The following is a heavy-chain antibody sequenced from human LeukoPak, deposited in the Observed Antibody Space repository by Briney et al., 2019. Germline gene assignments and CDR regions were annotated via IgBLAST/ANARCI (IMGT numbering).Heavy chain of an antibody. J-gene: IGHJ4*02. CDR1: GYTFTSYG. D-gene: IGHD5-24*01. CDR3: ANLEMATIMR. V-gene: IGHV1-18*01. CDR2: ISAYNGNT. Sequence: ASVKVSCKASGYTFTSYGISWVRQAPGQGLEWMGWISAYNGNTNYAQKLQGRVTITADKSTSTAYMELSSLRSEDTAVYYCANLEMATIMRWGQGTLVTVSS.